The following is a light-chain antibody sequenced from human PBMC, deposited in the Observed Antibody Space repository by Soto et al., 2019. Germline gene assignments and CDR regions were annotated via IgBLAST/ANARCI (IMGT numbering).Light chain of an antibody. CDR1: ANDIGNYNY. CDR2: GVS. V-gene: IGLV2-14*01. CDR3: SSYTSYTTLWV. Sequence: ALTQPASVSGSPGQSITISCTGTANDIGNYNYVSWYQQHPGKAPKLMIYGVSNRPSGVSNRFSGSKSGNAASLTISGLQAEDEADYYCSSYTSYTTLWVFGGGTKVTVL. J-gene: IGLJ3*02.